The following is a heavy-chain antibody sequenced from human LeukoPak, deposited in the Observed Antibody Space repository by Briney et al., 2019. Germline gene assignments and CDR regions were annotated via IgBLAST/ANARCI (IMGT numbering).Heavy chain of an antibody. V-gene: IGHV3-7*01. CDR3: ARVRGSWCLDC. Sequence: GGSLRLSFAASGFTFSNYWMSWVRQAPGKGLEWVANIKQGGSEKYYVDSVKGRFTISRDNAKNSLYLQMNSLRADDTAVYYCARVRGSWCLDCWGQGTLVTVSS. D-gene: IGHD6-13*01. CDR2: IKQGGSEK. J-gene: IGHJ4*02. CDR1: GFTFSNYW.